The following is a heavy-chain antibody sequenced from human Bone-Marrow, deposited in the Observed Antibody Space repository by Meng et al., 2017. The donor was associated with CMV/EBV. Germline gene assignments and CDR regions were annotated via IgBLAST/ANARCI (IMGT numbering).Heavy chain of an antibody. CDR3: ASSSLLWFGESPHYYYGMDV. CDR1: GYTFGDYF. CDR2: IIPILGIA. D-gene: IGHD3-10*01. Sequence: SVKVSCKAFGYTFGDYFMHWVRQAPGQGLEWMGGIIPILGIANYAQKFQGRVTITADKSTSTAYMELSSLRSEDTAVYYCASSSLLWFGESPHYYYGMDVWGQGPTVTVSS. V-gene: IGHV1-69*10. J-gene: IGHJ6*02.